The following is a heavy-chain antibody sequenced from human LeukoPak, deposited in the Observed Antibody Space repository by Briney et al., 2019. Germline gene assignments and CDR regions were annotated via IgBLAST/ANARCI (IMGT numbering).Heavy chain of an antibody. J-gene: IGHJ6*03. D-gene: IGHD2-15*01. CDR3: ARVLRYCSGGNCYSGGLGYMDV. V-gene: IGHV3-21*01. CDR2: ISTSSIYI. CDR1: GFTFSRYT. Sequence: GGSLRLSCAASGFTFSRYTMNWVRQAPGKGLEWVSSISTSSIYIYHADSVKGRFTISRDNAKNSLYLQMNSLRAEDTAVYYCARVLRYCSGGNCYSGGLGYMDVWGKGTTVTISS.